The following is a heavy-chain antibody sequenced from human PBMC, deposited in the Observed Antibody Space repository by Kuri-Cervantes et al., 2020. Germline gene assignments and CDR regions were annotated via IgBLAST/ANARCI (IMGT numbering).Heavy chain of an antibody. CDR3: AGPGAWNYAGGAFDI. J-gene: IGHJ3*02. CDR2: ISAYKGNT. Sequence: SVKVSYKASGYTFTSYGISWVRQAPGQGLEWMGWISAYKGNTNHAQKLQGRVTMTTDTSTRTAYMELRSLRSDDTAVYYCAGPGAWNYAGGAFDIWGQGTMVTVSS. V-gene: IGHV1-18*01. CDR1: GYTFTSYG. D-gene: IGHD1-7*01.